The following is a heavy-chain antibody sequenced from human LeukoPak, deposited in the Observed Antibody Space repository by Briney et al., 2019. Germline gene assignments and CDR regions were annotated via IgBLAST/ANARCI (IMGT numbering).Heavy chain of an antibody. CDR1: GFTFSTYG. CDR3: ARDDGDSSQFDY. Sequence: QPGGSLRLSCAASGFTFSTYGMHWVRQAPGKGLEWVAFIGFDGSKKYYADSVKGRFTISRDNSKNTLYLQMNSLRAEDTAVYYCARDDGDSSQFDYWGQGTLVTVSS. V-gene: IGHV3-30*02. J-gene: IGHJ4*02. D-gene: IGHD4-17*01. CDR2: IGFDGSKK.